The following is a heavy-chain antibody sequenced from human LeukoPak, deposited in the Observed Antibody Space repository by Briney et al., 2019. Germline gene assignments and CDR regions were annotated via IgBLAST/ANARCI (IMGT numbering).Heavy chain of an antibody. V-gene: IGHV3-7*04. J-gene: IGHJ4*02. CDR2: TKHDGGER. Sequence: GGSLRLSCAASGFTFTSYWMTWVRQAPGKGLEWVANTKHDGGERYYVDSVKGRFTISRDSVKNSLFLQMDSLRAEDTAVYYCARGGLYGDYYFDYWGQGTLVTVTS. D-gene: IGHD2-21*02. CDR3: ARGGLYGDYYFDY. CDR1: GFTFTSYW.